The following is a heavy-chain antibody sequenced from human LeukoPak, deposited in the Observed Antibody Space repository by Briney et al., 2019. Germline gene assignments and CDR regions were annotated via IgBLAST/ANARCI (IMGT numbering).Heavy chain of an antibody. Sequence: ASVKVSCKTSGYTFTDSYIHWVRQAPGQGLESMGCGNPNTGDTNYAQQFQGRVTITADESTSTAYMELSSLRSEDTAVYYCARDLNYYDSSGHHNWFDPWGQGTLVTVSS. CDR1: GYTFTDSY. V-gene: IGHV1-2*02. D-gene: IGHD3-22*01. CDR2: GNPNTGDT. CDR3: ARDLNYYDSSGHHNWFDP. J-gene: IGHJ5*02.